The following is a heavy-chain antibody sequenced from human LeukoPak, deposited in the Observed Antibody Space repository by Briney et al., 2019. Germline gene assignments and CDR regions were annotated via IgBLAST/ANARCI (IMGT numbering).Heavy chain of an antibody. V-gene: IGHV3-21*01. J-gene: IGHJ4*02. D-gene: IGHD1-26*01. CDR3: ARISLVGATTTNFDY. CDR2: ISSSSSYI. Sequence: KAGGSLRLSCAASGFTFSSYSMNWVRQAPGKGLEWVSSISSSSSYIYYADSVKGRFTISRDDAKNSLYLQMNSLRAEDTAVYYCARISLVGATTTNFDYWGQGTLVTVSS. CDR1: GFTFSSYS.